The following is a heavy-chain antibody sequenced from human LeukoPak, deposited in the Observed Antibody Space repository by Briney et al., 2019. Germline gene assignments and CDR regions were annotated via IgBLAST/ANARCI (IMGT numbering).Heavy chain of an antibody. V-gene: IGHV3-23*01. D-gene: IGHD6-19*01. Sequence: PGGSLRLSCAASGFTFSIYTMNWARHAPGKGLEWDSIINYNGDTKYYADSVQGRFTISRDNSKNTVYLQMNSLRAEDTAIYYCAKGGHCPALCTTQIAVAGYNDNWGQGTLVTVSS. CDR3: AKGGHCPALCTTQIAVAGYNDN. J-gene: IGHJ4*02. CDR1: GFTFSIYT. CDR2: INYNGDTK.